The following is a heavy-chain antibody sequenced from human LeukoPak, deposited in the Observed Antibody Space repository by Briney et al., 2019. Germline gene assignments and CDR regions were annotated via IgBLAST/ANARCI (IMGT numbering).Heavy chain of an antibody. Sequence: GGSLRLSCAASGFIFSDYSMNWVRQTPGKRLEWVSSIDSTSTYRYYVDSVKGRFTVSRDNAKRALYLQMNSLTAEDTATYYCARNFDYYGTGTYNDWWGQGTLVTVSS. CDR1: GFIFSDYS. CDR3: ARNFDYYGTGTYNDW. CDR2: IDSTSTYR. V-gene: IGHV3-21*01. J-gene: IGHJ4*02. D-gene: IGHD3-10*01.